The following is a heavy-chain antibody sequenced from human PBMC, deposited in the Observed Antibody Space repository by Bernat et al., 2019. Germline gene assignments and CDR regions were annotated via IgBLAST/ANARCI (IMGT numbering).Heavy chain of an antibody. J-gene: IGHJ6*02. CDR2: IIPMFGKA. Sequence: QVQLVQSEAEVKKPGSSVKVSCNLSGGTFSRYTISWVRQAPGQGLEWMGRIIPMFGKANYTQKFQGRITISADKSTSTAHMELSSLRPEDTAVYYCARDCSGGSCSSFYYFAMDVWGHGTTVTVS. D-gene: IGHD2-15*01. CDR3: ARDCSGGSCSSFYYFAMDV. V-gene: IGHV1-69*08. CDR1: GGTFSRYT.